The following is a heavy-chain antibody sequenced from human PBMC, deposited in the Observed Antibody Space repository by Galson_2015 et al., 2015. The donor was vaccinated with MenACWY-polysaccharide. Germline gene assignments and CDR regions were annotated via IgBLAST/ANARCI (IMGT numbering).Heavy chain of an antibody. CDR3: VREATVTTFDV. D-gene: IGHD4-17*01. CDR2: IHHSGNT. Sequence: TLSLTCTVSGGSISSGDYFWTWIRQSPGKGLEWIGFIHHSGNTYYNPSLESRVRMSVDTSRNQFSLRLTSVSAADTATYYCVREATVTTFDVWGRGTTVTVS. CDR1: GGSISSGDYF. J-gene: IGHJ6*02. V-gene: IGHV4-30-4*01.